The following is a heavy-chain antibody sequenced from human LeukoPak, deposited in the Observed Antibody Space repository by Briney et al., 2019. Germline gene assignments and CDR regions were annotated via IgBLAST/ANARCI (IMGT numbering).Heavy chain of an antibody. J-gene: IGHJ6*04. D-gene: IGHD3-10*01. CDR3: ARASYGSGSYYNDYYYYGMDV. CDR2: ISSSSSYI. Sequence: PGGSLRLTCAASGFTFSCYSMNWVRQAPGKGLEGVSSISSSSSYIYYADSVKGRFTISRDNAKNSLYLQMNSLRAEDTAVYYCARASYGSGSYYNDYYYYGMDVWGKGTRVTVSS. CDR1: GFTFSCYS. V-gene: IGHV3-21*01.